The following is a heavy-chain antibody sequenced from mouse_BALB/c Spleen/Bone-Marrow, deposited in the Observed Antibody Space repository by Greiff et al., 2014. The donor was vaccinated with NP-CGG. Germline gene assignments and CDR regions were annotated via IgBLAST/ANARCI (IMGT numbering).Heavy chain of an antibody. CDR1: GFTFNPYA. J-gene: IGHJ4*01. CDR3: MRGDYFTIDY. Sequence: EVKLVESGGGLVQPKGSLKLSCAASGFTFNPYAMSWVRQAPGKGLEWVARIRNKRNNYATFYADSLKDRFTISRDDSQSMLYQQMNNLKTEDTAMYYCMRGDYFTIDYWGQGTSVTVSS. CDR2: IRNKRNNYAT. V-gene: IGHV10-1*02.